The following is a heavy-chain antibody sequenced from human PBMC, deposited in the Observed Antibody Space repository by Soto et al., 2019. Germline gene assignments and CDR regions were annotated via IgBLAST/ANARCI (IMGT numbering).Heavy chain of an antibody. CDR3: ATLPPRIVVTKTEIPS. Sequence: SETLSLTCAVSGTSISSTFWWTWVRQPPGKGLEWIGEVYHTGTTKYNPSLKNRVTISVDKSNNQFSLELRAVTAADTAVYYCATLPPRIVVTKTEIPSWGQGTLVTVS. D-gene: IGHD2-15*01. CDR1: GTSISSTFW. V-gene: IGHV4-4*02. CDR2: VYHTGTT. J-gene: IGHJ5*02.